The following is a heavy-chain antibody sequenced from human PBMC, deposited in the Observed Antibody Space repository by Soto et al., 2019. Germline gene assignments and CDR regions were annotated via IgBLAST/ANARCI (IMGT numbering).Heavy chain of an antibody. V-gene: IGHV1-69*01. Sequence: QAQVVQSGAEVRKPGSSVKLSCKASEGTFNSYAIACVRQAPGQGLEWMGGITPYYNTLNYAQKFQDRVTITADDSTNTVYMELSSLRSDDTAVYFCASGASRWCPYFFDSWAQGTLVTVSS. J-gene: IGHJ4*02. CDR3: ASGASRWCPYFFDS. D-gene: IGHD6-13*01. CDR1: EGTFNSYA. CDR2: ITPYYNTL.